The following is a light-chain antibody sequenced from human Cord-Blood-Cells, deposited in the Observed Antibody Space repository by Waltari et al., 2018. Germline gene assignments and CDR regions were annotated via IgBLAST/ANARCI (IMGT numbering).Light chain of an antibody. CDR2: EVS. J-gene: IGLJ1*01. Sequence: QSALTQPLSASGSHGQSVTIPCTGTTRDVGGYNYVAWYQPHPGKAPKPMIYEVSKRPSGVPDRFSGSKSGYTASLTVSGLQAEDEADYYCSSYAGSSKFVCGTGTKVTVL. CDR3: SSYAGSSKFV. CDR1: TRDVGGYNY. V-gene: IGLV2-8*01.